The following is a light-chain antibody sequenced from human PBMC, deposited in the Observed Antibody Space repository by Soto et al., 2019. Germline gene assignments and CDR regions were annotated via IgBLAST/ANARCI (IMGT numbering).Light chain of an antibody. V-gene: IGKV3-20*01. Sequence: EIVLTQSPGTLSLSPGERATLSCRASQSVSSSYLAWYQQKPGQAPRLLISGASSRATGIPDRFSGSGSGTDFTLTISRXEPEDFAVYYCQQYGSSPLTFGQGTKVDIK. CDR3: QQYGSSPLT. J-gene: IGKJ1*01. CDR2: GAS. CDR1: QSVSSSY.